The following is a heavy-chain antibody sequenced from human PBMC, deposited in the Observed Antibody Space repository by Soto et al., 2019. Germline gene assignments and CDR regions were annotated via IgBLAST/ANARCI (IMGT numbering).Heavy chain of an antibody. CDR3: ARRESSGWYSFDY. CDR2: IYYSGST. V-gene: IGHV4-59*01. Sequence: PSETLSLTCTVSGGSISSYYWSWIRQPPGKGLEWIGYIYYSGSTNYNPSLKSRVTISVDTSKNQFSLKLSSVTAADTAVYYCARRESSGWYSFDYWGQGTLVTVSS. D-gene: IGHD6-19*01. CDR1: GGSISSYY. J-gene: IGHJ4*02.